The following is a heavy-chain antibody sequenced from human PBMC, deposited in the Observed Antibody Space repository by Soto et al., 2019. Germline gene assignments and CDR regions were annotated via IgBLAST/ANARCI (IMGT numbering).Heavy chain of an antibody. CDR3: VRDGTKTLRDWFDP. Sequence: PSETLYISCTVSGASISGFYWSWIRKSAGKGLEWIGRIYATGTTDYNPSLKSRVMMSVDTSKKQFSLKLRSVTAADTAVYYCVRDGTKTLRDWFDPWGQGISVTVS. V-gene: IGHV4-4*07. CDR1: GASISGFY. J-gene: IGHJ5*02. CDR2: IYATGTT. D-gene: IGHD1-1*01.